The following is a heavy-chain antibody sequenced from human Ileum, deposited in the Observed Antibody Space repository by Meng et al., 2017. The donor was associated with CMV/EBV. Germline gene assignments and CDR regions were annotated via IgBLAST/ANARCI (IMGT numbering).Heavy chain of an antibody. J-gene: IGHJ4*02. V-gene: IGHV3-74*03. CDR2: IDNDGNSA. D-gene: IGHD3-10*01. Sequence: GGSLRLSCAASGFTFSNNWMHWVRQGPGKGLMWVSRIDNDGNSAVYADSVEGRFTISRDNAKNTLYLQMNSLRVEDTALYYCARGLYGPDYWGQGTLVTVSS. CDR3: ARGLYGPDY. CDR1: GFTFSNNW.